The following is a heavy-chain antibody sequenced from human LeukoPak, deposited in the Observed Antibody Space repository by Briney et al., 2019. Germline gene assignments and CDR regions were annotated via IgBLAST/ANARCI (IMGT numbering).Heavy chain of an antibody. CDR1: GGSLSSGGYS. J-gene: IGHJ5*02. CDR3: ARAGGYCSSTSCDGYWFDP. V-gene: IGHV4-30-2*01. D-gene: IGHD2-2*01. CDR2: IYHSGST. Sequence: SETLSLTCAVSGGSLSSGGYSWSWIRQPPGKGLEWIGYIYHSGSTYYNPSLKSRVTISVDRSKNQFSLKLSSVTAADTAVYYCARAGGYCSSTSCDGYWFDPWGQGTLVTVSS.